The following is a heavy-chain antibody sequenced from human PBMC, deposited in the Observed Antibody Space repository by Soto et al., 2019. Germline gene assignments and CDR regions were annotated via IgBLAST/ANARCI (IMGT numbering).Heavy chain of an antibody. D-gene: IGHD3-22*01. Sequence: ASVKVSCKASGYTLTVYYMHWVRQAPGQGLEWMGWINPNSGGTNYAQKVQGMVTMTRDTSISPAYMELSRLRSDDTAVYYCARPAKYYYDSSDAFDICGQGTMVTVS. V-gene: IGHV1-2*02. CDR1: GYTLTVYY. CDR3: ARPAKYYYDSSDAFDI. J-gene: IGHJ3*02. CDR2: INPNSGGT.